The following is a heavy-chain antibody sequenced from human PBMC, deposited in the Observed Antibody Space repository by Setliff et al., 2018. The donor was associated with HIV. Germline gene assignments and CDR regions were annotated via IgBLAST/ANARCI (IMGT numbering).Heavy chain of an antibody. CDR2: IYYSGST. V-gene: IGHV4-39*02. CDR3: ARDPGGDTSGYLIYYYDY. CDR1: GGSISDSRYY. Sequence: PSETLSLTCTVSGGSISDSRYYWGWIRQPPGKGLEWIGNIYYSGSTYYNPSLKSRVTISVDTSKNQLSLKLNSVTAADTAVYYCARDPGGDTSGYLIYYYDYWGQGTLVTVSS. J-gene: IGHJ4*02. D-gene: IGHD3-22*01.